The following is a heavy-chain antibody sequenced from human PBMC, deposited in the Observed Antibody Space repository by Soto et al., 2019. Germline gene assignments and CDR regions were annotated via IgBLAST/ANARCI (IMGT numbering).Heavy chain of an antibody. J-gene: IGHJ6*02. D-gene: IGHD1-7*01. CDR2: VYHSGST. Sequence: SETLSLTCAVSGGSISSSNWWRWVRQPPGKGLEWVGDVYHSGSTSHNPSLKNRVTISVDSSKNRFYLKLTSVTAADTALYYCARDRTSFGLHVWGQGTKVTVSS. CDR3: ARDRTSFGLHV. CDR1: GGSISSSNW. V-gene: IGHV4-4*02.